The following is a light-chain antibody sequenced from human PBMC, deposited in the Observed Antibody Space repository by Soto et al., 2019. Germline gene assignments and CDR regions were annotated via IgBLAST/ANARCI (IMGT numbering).Light chain of an antibody. V-gene: IGKV3-20*01. J-gene: IGKJ1*01. Sequence: EMVLTQSPGTLSLSPGERATLSCRACQSVSNTYLAWYQQKPGKSPRLLIYGASIRATGIPARFSGSGSGTDYTLTISRLATEDFAAYYCQHYCSSGTFGKGTKVEIK. CDR2: GAS. CDR1: QSVSNTY. CDR3: QHYCSSGT.